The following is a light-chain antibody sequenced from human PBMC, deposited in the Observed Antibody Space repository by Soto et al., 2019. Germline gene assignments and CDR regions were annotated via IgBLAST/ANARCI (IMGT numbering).Light chain of an antibody. J-gene: IGKJ2*01. CDR3: QQYGDWPPET. V-gene: IGKV3-15*01. Sequence: EVVLTQSPATLSVSPGDRATLSCRASQRVRRNLAWYQQKPGQAPRLLSYGASTRATGVPARFSGSGSATEFTLSISSLQSEDVAVYYCQQYGDWPPETFGQGTKLEI. CDR1: QRVRRN. CDR2: GAS.